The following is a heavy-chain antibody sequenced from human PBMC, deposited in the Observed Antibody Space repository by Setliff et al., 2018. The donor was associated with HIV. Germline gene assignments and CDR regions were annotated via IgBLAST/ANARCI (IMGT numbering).Heavy chain of an antibody. V-gene: IGHV3-48*01. D-gene: IGHD3-10*01. Sequence: PGGSLRLSCAASGFTFSSYSMNWVRQAPGKGLEWVSYISSSSSTIYYADSVKGRFNISRDNAKNSLYLQMNSLRAEDTAVYYCASSGSGSYINWFGPWGQGTLVTVSS. CDR3: ASSGSGSYINWFGP. CDR2: ISSSSSTI. J-gene: IGHJ5*02. CDR1: GFTFSSYS.